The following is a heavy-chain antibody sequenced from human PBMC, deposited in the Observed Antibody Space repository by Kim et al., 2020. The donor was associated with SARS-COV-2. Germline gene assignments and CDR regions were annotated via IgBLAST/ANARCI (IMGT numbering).Heavy chain of an antibody. J-gene: IGHJ6*02. CDR1: GYTFTSYG. V-gene: IGHV1-18*01. Sequence: ASVKVSCKASGYTFTSYGISWVRQAPGQGLEWMGWISAYNGNTNYAQKLQGRVTMTTDTSTSTAYMELRSLRSDDTAVYYCASGVATPVYYYYGMDVWGQGTTVTVSS. D-gene: IGHD5-12*01. CDR2: ISAYNGNT. CDR3: ASGVATPVYYYYGMDV.